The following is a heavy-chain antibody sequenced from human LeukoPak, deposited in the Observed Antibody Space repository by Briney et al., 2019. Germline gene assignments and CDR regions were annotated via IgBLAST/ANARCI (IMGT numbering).Heavy chain of an antibody. D-gene: IGHD1-26*01. J-gene: IGHJ4*02. CDR2: INHSGST. Sequence: PSETLSLTCTVSGGSISSGGYYWSWIRQHPGKGLEWIGEINHSGSTNHNPSLKSRVTISVDTSKNQFSLKLSSVTAADTAVYYCARDSGSYYAVVDYWGQGTLVTVSS. CDR1: GGSISSGGYY. CDR3: ARDSGSYYAVVDY. V-gene: IGHV4-39*07.